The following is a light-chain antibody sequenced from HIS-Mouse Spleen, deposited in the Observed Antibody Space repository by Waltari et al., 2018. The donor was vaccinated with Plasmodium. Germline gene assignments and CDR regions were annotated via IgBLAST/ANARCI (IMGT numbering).Light chain of an antibody. CDR1: AFPKKH. J-gene: IGLJ3*02. CDR3: YSTDSSGNHRV. CDR2: EDS. Sequence: SYELTQPPWVSVSPGQPARITCSGDAFPKKHADWYQQRSGQAPVLVIYEDSKRPSGIPERFSGSSSGTMATLTISGAQVEDEADYYCYSTDSSGNHRVFGGGTKLTVL. V-gene: IGLV3-10*01.